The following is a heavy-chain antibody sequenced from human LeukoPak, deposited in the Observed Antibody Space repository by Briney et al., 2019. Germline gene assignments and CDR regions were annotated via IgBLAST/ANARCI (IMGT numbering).Heavy chain of an antibody. CDR2: IYYTGST. Sequence: SETLSLTCVVSGDSFSSHYWSWIRQPPGKGLEWIGYIYYTGSTNYSPSLKSRVTISVDTSKNQFSLKLSSVTAEDTAVYYCARHGRSGYSIDWPALDYWGQGSLVTVSS. CDR1: GDSFSSHY. V-gene: IGHV4-59*08. D-gene: IGHD5-18*01. CDR3: ARHGRSGYSIDWPALDY. J-gene: IGHJ4*02.